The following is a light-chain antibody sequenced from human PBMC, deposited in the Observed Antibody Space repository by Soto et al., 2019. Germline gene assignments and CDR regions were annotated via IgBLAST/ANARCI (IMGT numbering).Light chain of an antibody. CDR2: AAS. J-gene: IGKJ1*01. Sequence: DIQMTQSPSSLPASVGDRVIITCRASQIISNNLNWYQQKPGKAPKLLTHAASSLQSGVPSRFSGSGSGTDFTLTISSLQPEDFATYYCQQSYNNPWTFGQGTKVEV. CDR3: QQSYNNPWT. V-gene: IGKV1-39*01. CDR1: QIISNN.